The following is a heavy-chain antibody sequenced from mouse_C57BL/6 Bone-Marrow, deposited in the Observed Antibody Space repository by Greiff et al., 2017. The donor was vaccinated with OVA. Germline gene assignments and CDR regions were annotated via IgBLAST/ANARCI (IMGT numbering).Heavy chain of an antibody. J-gene: IGHJ2*01. D-gene: IGHD1-1*01. Sequence: EVKLMESGGDLVKPGGSLKLSCAASGFTFSSYGMSWVRQTPDKRLEWVATISSGGSYTYYPDSVKGRFTISRDNAKNTLYLQMSSLKSEDTAMSYCARHYYGSSYYWGQGTTLTVSS. CDR1: GFTFSSYG. CDR2: ISSGGSYT. V-gene: IGHV5-6*01. CDR3: ARHYYGSSYY.